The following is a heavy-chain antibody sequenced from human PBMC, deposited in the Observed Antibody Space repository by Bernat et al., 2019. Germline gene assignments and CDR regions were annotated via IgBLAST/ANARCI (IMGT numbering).Heavy chain of an antibody. CDR1: VFSLSSTAVG. Sequence: QITLEESCPTLVKPTQTLTLTCIFSVFSLSSTAVGVGWIRQPPGKPLEWFALTYWNDDNKYNPSLKNRFSITKDTSGNQLVLTLTSVSPVDTATYFCAPGSGWLFDHWGPGPLVTVSS. D-gene: IGHD6-19*01. CDR2: TYWNDDN. CDR3: APGSGWLFDH. J-gene: IGHJ4*02. V-gene: IGHV2-5*01.